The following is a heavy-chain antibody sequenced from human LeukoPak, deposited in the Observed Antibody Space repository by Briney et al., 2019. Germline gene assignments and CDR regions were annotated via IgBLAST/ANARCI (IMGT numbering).Heavy chain of an antibody. CDR1: GGTFISYA. V-gene: IGHV1-69*05. CDR3: ATGNIRFLQWLSFDY. D-gene: IGHD3-3*01. Sequence: SVKVSCKASGGTFISYAISWVRQAPGQGLEWMGGIIPIFGTANYAQKFQRRVTNTTDDSTSTAYMELSSLRSEDTAVYYCATGNIRFLQWLSFDYWGQGTLVTVSS. J-gene: IGHJ4*02. CDR2: IIPIFGTA.